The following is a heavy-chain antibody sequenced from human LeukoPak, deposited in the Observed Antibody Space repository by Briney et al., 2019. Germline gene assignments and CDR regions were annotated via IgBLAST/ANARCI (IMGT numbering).Heavy chain of an antibody. CDR2: INAGNGNT. CDR1: GYTFTSYA. V-gene: IGHV1-3*01. D-gene: IGHD3-16*02. Sequence: ASVKVSCKASGYTFTSYAMHWVRQAPGQRLEWMGWINAGNGNTKYSQKFQGRVTMTRDTSTSTVYMELSSLRSEDTAVYYCARGGPTRTYYDYVWGSYRTDGDIDYWGQGTLVTVSS. CDR3: ARGGPTRTYYDYVWGSYRTDGDIDY. J-gene: IGHJ4*02.